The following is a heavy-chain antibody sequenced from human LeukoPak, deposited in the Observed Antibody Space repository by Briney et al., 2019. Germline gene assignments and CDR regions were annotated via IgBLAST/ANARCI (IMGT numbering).Heavy chain of an antibody. V-gene: IGHV4-4*07. D-gene: IGHD1-1*01. CDR3: ARAPTGTGGWNWFDP. CDR2: IYPSGSI. J-gene: IGHJ5*02. Sequence: SETLSLTCTVSGGSISSYYWSWIRQPAGKGLELIGRIYPSGSINYNPSLKSRVTMSVVTSKNQFSLKLSSVTAADTAVYYCARAPTGTGGWNWFDPWGQGTLVTVSS. CDR1: GGSISSYY.